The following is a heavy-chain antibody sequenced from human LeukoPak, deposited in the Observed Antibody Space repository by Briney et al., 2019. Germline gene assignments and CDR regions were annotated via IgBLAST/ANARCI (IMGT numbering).Heavy chain of an antibody. J-gene: IGHJ3*02. Sequence: SETLSLTCTVSGGSISSYYWSWIRQPPGKGLEWIGYIYYSGSTNYNPSLKSRVTITVDTSKTQFSLKLSSVTAADTAVYYCARHYSYDILTLDAFDIWGQGTMVTVSS. D-gene: IGHD3-9*01. CDR3: ARHYSYDILTLDAFDI. CDR2: IYYSGST. CDR1: GGSISSYY. V-gene: IGHV4-59*01.